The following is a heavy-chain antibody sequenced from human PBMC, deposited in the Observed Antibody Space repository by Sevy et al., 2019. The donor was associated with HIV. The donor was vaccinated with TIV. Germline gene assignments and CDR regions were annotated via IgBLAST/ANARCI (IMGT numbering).Heavy chain of an antibody. CDR2: TYYRSKWYN. Sequence: SQTLSLTCAISGDSVSSNSAAWNWIRQSPSRGLEWLGRTYYRSKWYNDYAVSVKSRITINPDTSNNQFSLQLNSASPEDTAVYYCAVQVERVCALDYWGQGTLVTVSS. CDR1: GDSVSSNSAA. J-gene: IGHJ4*02. V-gene: IGHV6-1*01. D-gene: IGHD1-1*01. CDR3: AVQVERVCALDY.